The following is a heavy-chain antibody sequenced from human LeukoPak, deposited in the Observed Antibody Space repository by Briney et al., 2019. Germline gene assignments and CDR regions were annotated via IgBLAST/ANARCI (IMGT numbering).Heavy chain of an antibody. CDR2: ISGSGGYT. CDR3: AELGITMIGGV. Sequence: GGSLRLSCAASGFTFSSYAMSWVRQAPGKGLEWVSAISGSGGYTYYADSVKGRFTISRDNAKNSLYLQMNSLRAEDTAVYYCAELGITMIGGVWGKGTTVTISS. J-gene: IGHJ6*04. CDR1: GFTFSSYA. D-gene: IGHD3-10*02. V-gene: IGHV3-23*01.